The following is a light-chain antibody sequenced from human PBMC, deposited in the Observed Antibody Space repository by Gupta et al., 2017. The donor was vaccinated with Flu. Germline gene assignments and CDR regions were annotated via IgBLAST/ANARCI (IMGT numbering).Light chain of an antibody. CDR2: GAS. Sequence: GDTVTITCRASQSVSNFLHWYQQKPGKAPKLLIYGASTLQGGVPSRFSGSGSGTDFTLTINSLQPADFATYYCQQGYNTPQTFGRGTTVEMK. V-gene: IGKV1-39*01. CDR3: QQGYNTPQT. CDR1: QSVSNF. J-gene: IGKJ4*02.